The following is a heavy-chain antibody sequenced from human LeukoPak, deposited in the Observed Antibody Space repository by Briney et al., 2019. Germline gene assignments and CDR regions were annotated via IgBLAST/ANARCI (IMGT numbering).Heavy chain of an antibody. CDR1: GETFSGFY. V-gene: IGHV4-34*01. CDR3: ARISTVTHQFDY. Sequence: PSETLSLTCAVYGETFSGFYWSWIRQPPGKGLEWIGEINYSGSANYNPSLKSRVTISVDTSKNQFSLNLNSVTAADTAVYYCARISTVTHQFDYWGQGMLVTVSS. J-gene: IGHJ4*02. D-gene: IGHD4-17*01. CDR2: INYSGSA.